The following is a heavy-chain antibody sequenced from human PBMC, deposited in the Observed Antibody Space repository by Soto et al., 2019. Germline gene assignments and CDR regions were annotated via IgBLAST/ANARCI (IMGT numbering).Heavy chain of an antibody. V-gene: IGHV4-4*07. D-gene: IGHD1-26*01. J-gene: IGHJ6*02. Sequence: SETLSLTCNVSGGSIGSYYWSWVRQPAGKPLEWIGRIYTSGSTNYNPSLKSRVSMSVDTSKNQFSLEVTSVTAADTAVYYCAREGASGFGMDVWGQGTTVTVSS. CDR1: GGSIGSYY. CDR2: IYTSGST. CDR3: AREGASGFGMDV.